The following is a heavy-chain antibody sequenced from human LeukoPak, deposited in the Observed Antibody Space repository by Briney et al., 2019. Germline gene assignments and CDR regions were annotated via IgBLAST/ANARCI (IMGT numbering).Heavy chain of an antibody. CDR1: GFTFSTYA. J-gene: IGHJ4*02. Sequence: GRSLRLSCAASGFTFSTYAMHWVRQAPGKGLEWVAVISYDGSNKYYADYVKGRFTISRDNSKNTLYLQMNSLKTEDTALYYCARGATMVRGVIISPHSLDYWGQGTLVTVSS. V-gene: IGHV3-30*04. D-gene: IGHD3-10*01. CDR2: ISYDGSNK. CDR3: ARGATMVRGVIISPHSLDY.